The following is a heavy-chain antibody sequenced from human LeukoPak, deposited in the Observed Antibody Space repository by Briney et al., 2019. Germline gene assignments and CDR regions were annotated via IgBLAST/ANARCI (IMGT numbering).Heavy chain of an antibody. CDR3: AGGGNWNPYNWFDP. J-gene: IGHJ5*02. CDR1: GYTFTGYY. V-gene: IGHV1-2*02. CDR2: INPNSGGT. D-gene: IGHD1-1*01. Sequence: ASVKVSCKASGYTFTGYYMHWVRQAPGQGLEWMGWINPNSGGTNYAQKFQGRVTMTRDTSIGTAYMELSRLRSDDTAVYYCAGGGNWNPYNWFDPWGQGTLVTVSS.